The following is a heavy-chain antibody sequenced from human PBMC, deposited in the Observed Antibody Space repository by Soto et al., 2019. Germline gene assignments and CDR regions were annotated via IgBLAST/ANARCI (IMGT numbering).Heavy chain of an antibody. CDR3: ARALDSSGWYGDDAFDI. CDR2: MSSSGVT. D-gene: IGHD6-19*01. Sequence: PSETLSLTCTVSGGSISNKYWSWIRQPAGKGLEWIGRMSSSGVTNYSPSLKSRVTMSVDMSKNQFSLKLSSVTATDAAAYYCARALDSSGWYGDDAFDIWGQGTLVTVSS. CDR1: GGSISNKY. V-gene: IGHV4-4*07. J-gene: IGHJ3*02.